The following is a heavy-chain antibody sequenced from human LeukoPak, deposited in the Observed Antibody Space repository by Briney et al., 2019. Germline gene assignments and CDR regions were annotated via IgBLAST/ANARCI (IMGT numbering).Heavy chain of an antibody. V-gene: IGHV4-30-4*01. D-gene: IGHD3-22*01. J-gene: IGHJ5*02. CDR2: MYYSGST. CDR3: ARPYYYDSRIDP. CDR1: GVSISSGDYY. Sequence: PSETLSPTCTVSGVSISSGDYYWSWLRQPPGKGLEWIAYMYYSGSTYYNPSLKSRVTMSADTSKNQLSLKLSSVTAADTAVYYCARPYYYDSRIDPWGQGSLVTVSS.